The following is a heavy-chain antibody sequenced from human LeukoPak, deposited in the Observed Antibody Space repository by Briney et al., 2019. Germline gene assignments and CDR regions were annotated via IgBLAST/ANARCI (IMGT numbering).Heavy chain of an antibody. V-gene: IGHV4-59*01. J-gene: IGHJ4*02. D-gene: IGHD3-16*02. CDR3: ARVIGLAYFDY. CDR1: GGSISSYY. CDR2: IYYSGST. Sequence: SETLSLTCTVSGGSISSYYWSWIRQPPGKGLEWIGYIYYSGSTNYNPSLKSRVTISVDTSKNQFSLKLSSVTAADTAVYYCARVIGLAYFDYWGQGTLATVSS.